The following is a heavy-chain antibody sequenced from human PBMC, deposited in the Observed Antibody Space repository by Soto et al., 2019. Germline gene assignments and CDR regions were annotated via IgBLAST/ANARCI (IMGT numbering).Heavy chain of an antibody. V-gene: IGHV1-18*01. CDR1: GYTFTSYS. CDR3: ARDVGYGLIDY. J-gene: IGHJ4*02. CDR2: ISAYNGNT. D-gene: IGHD5-18*01. Sequence: ASLKVSCKASGYTFTSYSISWVRQAPGQGLEWMGWISAYNGNTYHARKLQGRVTMTTDTSTSTAYMELRSLRSDDTAVYYCARDVGYGLIDYWGQGTLVTVSS.